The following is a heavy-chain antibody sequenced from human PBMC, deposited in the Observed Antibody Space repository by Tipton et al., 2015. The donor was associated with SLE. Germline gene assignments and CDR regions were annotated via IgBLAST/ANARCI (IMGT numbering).Heavy chain of an antibody. CDR1: GGSISNYY. Sequence: TLSLTCTVSGGSISNYYWSWIRQPPGKGLYWIGYIYYSGSTNYNPSLKSRVTISVDTSKNQFSLKLSSVTAADTALYYCARAATSGAVSWYFDLWGRGTLVTVSS. CDR2: IYYSGST. J-gene: IGHJ2*01. D-gene: IGHD2-15*01. CDR3: ARAATSGAVSWYFDL. V-gene: IGHV4-59*01.